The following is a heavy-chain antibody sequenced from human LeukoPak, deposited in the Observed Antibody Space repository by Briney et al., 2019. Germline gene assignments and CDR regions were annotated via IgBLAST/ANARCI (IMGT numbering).Heavy chain of an antibody. CDR2: INRDGSDI. V-gene: IGHV3-7*01. D-gene: IGHD3-16*01. CDR3: ATDRNRGGSY. CDR1: GFTFSDFW. Sequence: GGSLRLSCVVSGFTFSDFWISWVRQAPGKGLEWVANINRDGSDIYYVDSVKGRFTISRDNAKNSLYLHMNSLRAEDTAVYYCATDRNRGGSYWGQGTLVTVSS. J-gene: IGHJ4*02.